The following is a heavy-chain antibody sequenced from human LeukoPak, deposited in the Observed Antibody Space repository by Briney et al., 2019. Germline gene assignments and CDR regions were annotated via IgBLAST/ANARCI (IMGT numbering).Heavy chain of an antibody. V-gene: IGHV4-59*11. CDR2: IYYSGST. Sequence: SETLSLTCTVSGGSISSPYWSWIRQPPGKGLEWIGYIYYSGSTNYNPSLKSRVTISVDTSKNQFSLKLSSVIAADTAVYYCARVEGYCSSTSCYAFDIWGQGTMVTVSS. J-gene: IGHJ3*02. D-gene: IGHD2-2*01. CDR1: GGSISSPY. CDR3: ARVEGYCSSTSCYAFDI.